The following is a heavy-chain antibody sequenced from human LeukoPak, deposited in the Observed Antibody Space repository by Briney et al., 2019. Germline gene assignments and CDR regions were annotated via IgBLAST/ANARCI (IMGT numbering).Heavy chain of an antibody. CDR1: GYSFTSYW. V-gene: IGHV5-10-1*01. CDR2: IDPSDSYT. CDR3: AMRYNWNDLDY. D-gene: IGHD1-1*01. Sequence: GASLQISCKGSGYSFTSYWISWVRQMPGKGLEWMGRIDPSDSYTNYSPSFQGHVTISADKSISTAYLQWSSLKASDTAMYYCAMRYNWNDLDYWGQGTLVTVSS. J-gene: IGHJ4*02.